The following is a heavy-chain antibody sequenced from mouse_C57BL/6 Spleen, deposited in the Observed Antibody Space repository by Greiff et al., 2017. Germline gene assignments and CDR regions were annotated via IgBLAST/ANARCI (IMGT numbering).Heavy chain of an antibody. CDR3: ARHVEGLRRRSAAGTTAWFAY. V-gene: IGHV1-62-2*01. J-gene: IGHJ3*01. Sequence: QVQLQQSGAELVKPGASVKLSCKASGYTFTEYTIHWVKQRSGQGLEWIGWFYPGSGSIKYNEKFKDKATLTADKSSSTVYMELSRLTSEVSAVYFCARHVEGLRRRSAAGTTAWFAYWGQGTLVTVSA. CDR1: GYTFTEYT. CDR2: FYPGSGSI. D-gene: IGHD2-2*01.